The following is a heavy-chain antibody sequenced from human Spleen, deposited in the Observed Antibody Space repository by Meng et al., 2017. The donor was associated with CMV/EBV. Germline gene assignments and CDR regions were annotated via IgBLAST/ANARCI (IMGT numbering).Heavy chain of an antibody. CDR2: INPSSGGT. V-gene: IGHV1-2*02. Sequence: SCKASGYTFSCFLVHWVRQAPGQGLEWMGWINPSSGGTKYAQKFQGTVTMTRDTSISTAYMELSGLTSDDTAVYYCARATFRADDFWGQGTLVTVSS. J-gene: IGHJ4*02. D-gene: IGHD3-3*02. CDR1: GYTFSCFL. CDR3: ARATFRADDF.